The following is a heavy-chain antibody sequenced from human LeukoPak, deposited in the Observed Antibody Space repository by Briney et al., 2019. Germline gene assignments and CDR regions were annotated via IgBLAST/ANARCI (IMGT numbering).Heavy chain of an antibody. J-gene: IGHJ4*02. D-gene: IGHD3-16*02. CDR3: ASPRDYDYVWGSYRVFDY. Sequence: ASETLSLTCAVYGGSFSVYYWSWIRQPPGKGLEWIGEINHSGSTNYSPSLKSRVTISVDTSKNQFSLKLSSVTAADTAVYYCASPRDYDYVWGSYRVFDYWGQGTPVTVSS. CDR1: GGSFSVYY. CDR2: INHSGST. V-gene: IGHV4-34*01.